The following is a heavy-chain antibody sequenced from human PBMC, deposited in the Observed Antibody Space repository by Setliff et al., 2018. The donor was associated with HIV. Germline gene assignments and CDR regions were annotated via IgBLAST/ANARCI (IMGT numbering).Heavy chain of an antibody. D-gene: IGHD6-19*01. V-gene: IGHV4-39*01. J-gene: IGHJ4*02. Sequence: LSLTGTFSGGSISSSSYYWGWLRQPPGKGLEWIGSIYYSGSTYYNPSLKSRVTISVDTSKNLFSLKLSSVTAADTAVYYCASPASGGSSGQYHYWGQGTLVTVSS. CDR3: ASPASGGSSGQYHY. CDR1: GGSISSSSYY. CDR2: IYYSGST.